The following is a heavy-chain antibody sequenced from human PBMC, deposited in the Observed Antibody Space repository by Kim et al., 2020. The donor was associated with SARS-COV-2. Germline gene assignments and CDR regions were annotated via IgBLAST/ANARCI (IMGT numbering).Heavy chain of an antibody. Sequence: DAERVSGRCTSSRDNDRNTLYLQMNNLRPEETAVYYCAKDLWGFAADDYWGQGTLVTVSS. V-gene: IGHV3-23*01. D-gene: IGHD2-21*01. J-gene: IGHJ4*02. CDR3: AKDLWGFAADDY.